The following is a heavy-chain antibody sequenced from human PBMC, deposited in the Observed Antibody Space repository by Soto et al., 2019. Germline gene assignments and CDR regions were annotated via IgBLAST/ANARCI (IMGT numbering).Heavy chain of an antibody. J-gene: IGHJ4*02. CDR3: PPQRGGGGY. CDR2: IYSGGYT. V-gene: IGHV3-53*01. CDR1: GFTVSNNY. D-gene: IGHD6-25*01. Sequence: EVQLVESGGGLIQPGGSLRLSCAVSGFTVSNNYMSWVRQAPGKGLEGVSVIYSGGYTAYGDSVKGRFTITRDNSKNKLFLQRKTRSAPDTAFYCGPPQRGGGGYWGQGTLVTVSS.